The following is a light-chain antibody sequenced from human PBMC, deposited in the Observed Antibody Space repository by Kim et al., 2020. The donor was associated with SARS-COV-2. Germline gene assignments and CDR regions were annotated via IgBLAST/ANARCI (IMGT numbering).Light chain of an antibody. CDR2: EDN. J-gene: IGLJ3*02. CDR1: SGSIASNY. V-gene: IGLV6-57*04. Sequence: NFMLTQPHSVSESPGKTVTISCTRSSGSIASNYVQWYQQRPGSAPTTVIYEDNQRPSGVPDRFSGSIDSSSNSASLTISGLKTEDEADYYCQSYDSSNQEFGGWTQLTVL. CDR3: QSYDSSNQE.